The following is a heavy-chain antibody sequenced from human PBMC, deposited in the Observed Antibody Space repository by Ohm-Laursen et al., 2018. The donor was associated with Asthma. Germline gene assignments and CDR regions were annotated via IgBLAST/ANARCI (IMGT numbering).Heavy chain of an antibody. J-gene: IGHJ6*02. CDR1: GFIFSHYA. D-gene: IGHD3-16*01. CDR3: AKPITGFGDYYYYGMDV. CDR2: ISGSSGRT. V-gene: IGHV3-23*01. Sequence: SLRLSCSASGFIFSHYAMTWVRQAPGKGLEYVSSISGSSGRTYYADSVKGRFTISRDNSKNTLYLQMNSLRAEDTAVYYCAKPITGFGDYYYYGMDVWGQGTTVTVSS.